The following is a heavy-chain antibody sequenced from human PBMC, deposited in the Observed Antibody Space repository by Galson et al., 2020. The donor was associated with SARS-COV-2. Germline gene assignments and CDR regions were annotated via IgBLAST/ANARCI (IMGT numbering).Heavy chain of an antibody. CDR2: IYSGGST. CDR3: ARGNSPCVTIFGAIIGTCGMDV. CDR1: GFTVTNTY. J-gene: IGHJ6*02. D-gene: IGHD3-3*01. V-gene: IGHV3-53*01. Sequence: GGSLRLSCAASGFTVTNTYMIWVRQAPGKGLEWVSVIYSGGSTYYNPSLKSQVTMSIDTSKNQFSLKLNSVTAADTAVYYCARGNSPCVTIFGAIIGTCGMDVWGQGTTVTVSS.